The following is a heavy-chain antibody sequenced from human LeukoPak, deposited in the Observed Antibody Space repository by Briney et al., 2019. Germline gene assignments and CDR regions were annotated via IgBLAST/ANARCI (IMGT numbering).Heavy chain of an antibody. J-gene: IGHJ6*02. D-gene: IGHD2/OR15-2a*01. CDR1: GGSISRYY. Sequence: SETLSPTCTVSGGSISRYYWSWIRQSAGKGLEWIGRIYTSGITNYNPSLKSRVTMSIDTSKNQFSLKLSSVTAADTALYYCAREASPYTYFSSGMDVWGQGTTVTVSS. CDR2: IYTSGIT. V-gene: IGHV4-4*07. CDR3: AREASPYTYFSSGMDV.